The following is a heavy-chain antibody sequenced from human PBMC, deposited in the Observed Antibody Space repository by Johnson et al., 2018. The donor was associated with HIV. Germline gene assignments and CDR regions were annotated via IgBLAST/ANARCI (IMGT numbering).Heavy chain of an antibody. CDR2: ISGSGGST. D-gene: IGHD6-13*01. CDR3: ARDDIQILGGYSSNWPENSFDV. V-gene: IGHV3-23*04. J-gene: IGHJ3*01. CDR1: GFTFSSYA. Sequence: VQLEESGGGLVQPGGSLRLSCAASGFTFSSYAMSWVRQAPGKGLEWVSGISGSGGSTYYADSVKGRFTISRDNSKNTLYLQMSSLRPEDTAVYYCARDDIQILGGYSSNWPENSFDVWGQGTEVTVSS.